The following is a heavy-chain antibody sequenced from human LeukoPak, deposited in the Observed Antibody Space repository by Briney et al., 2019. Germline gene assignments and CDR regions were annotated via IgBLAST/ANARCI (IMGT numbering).Heavy chain of an antibody. V-gene: IGHV3-64D*09. J-gene: IGHJ4*02. D-gene: IGHD3-22*01. CDR1: GFTFSSSI. Sequence: GGSLRLSCSASGFTFSSSIMHSVRQAPEKGLEFVSTITSNGASTYYADSVKGRFIISRDNSKNILYLQMSSLRTEDTAVYYCVTQGVEIDSLDYWGQGTLVTVSS. CDR3: VTQGVEIDSLDY. CDR2: ITSNGAST.